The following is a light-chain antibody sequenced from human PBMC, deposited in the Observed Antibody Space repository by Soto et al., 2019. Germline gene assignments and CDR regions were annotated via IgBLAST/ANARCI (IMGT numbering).Light chain of an antibody. CDR1: QDINNY. CDR2: DAS. J-gene: IGKJ5*01. CDR3: QQYDNLPT. V-gene: IGKV1-33*01. Sequence: DIQMAQSPSSLSASVGDRVTISCQASQDINNYLNWYQQKPGKAPKLLIYDASNLETGVPSRFSGSGSGTDFTFTISSLQPEDIATYYCQQYDNLPTFGQGTRLEIK.